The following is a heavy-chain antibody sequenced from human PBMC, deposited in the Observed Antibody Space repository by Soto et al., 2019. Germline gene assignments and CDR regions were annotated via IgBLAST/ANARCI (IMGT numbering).Heavy chain of an antibody. CDR3: ARSSIAVAGTSYYFDY. Sequence: EVQLVESGGGLVQPGGSLRLSCAASGFTFNNYWMSWVRQAPGKGLQWVANIKQDGSEEYYVDYVKGRFTISRDNAKNSLYLQMNSLRAEDTAVYYCARSSIAVAGTSYYFDYWGQGTLVTVSS. CDR1: GFTFNNYW. V-gene: IGHV3-7*04. J-gene: IGHJ4*02. CDR2: IKQDGSEE. D-gene: IGHD6-19*01.